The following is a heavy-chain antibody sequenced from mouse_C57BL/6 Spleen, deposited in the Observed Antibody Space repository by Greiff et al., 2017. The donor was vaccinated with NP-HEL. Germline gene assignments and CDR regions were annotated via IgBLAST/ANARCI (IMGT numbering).Heavy chain of an antibody. CDR3: ARDSLITTVVAGNYFDY. D-gene: IGHD1-1*01. CDR2: IDPNSGGT. Sequence: VQLQQPGAELVKPGASVKLSCKASGYTFTSYWMHWVKQRPGRGLEWIGRIDPNSGGTKYNEKFKSKATLTVDKPSSTAYMQLSSLTSEDSAVYYCARDSLITTVVAGNYFDYWGKGTTLTVSS. CDR1: GYTFTSYW. V-gene: IGHV1-72*01. J-gene: IGHJ2*01.